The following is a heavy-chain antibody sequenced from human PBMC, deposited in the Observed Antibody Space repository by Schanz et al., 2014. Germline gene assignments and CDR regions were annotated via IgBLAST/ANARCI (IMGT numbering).Heavy chain of an antibody. D-gene: IGHD1-1*01. V-gene: IGHV4-34*01. CDR2: ISHSGDT. CDR3: ARMYINLSQLSAFHYFDN. CDR1: GGSFSGYY. Sequence: QVQLRQWGAGLLRPSETLSLTCAVYGGSFSGYYWTRIRQPPGKRLEWIGEISHSGDTNFNPALKSRVTTPVDTSKSQFSLRMNTLTAADTAIYYCARMYINLSQLSAFHYFDNWGPGTLVTVSS. J-gene: IGHJ4*02.